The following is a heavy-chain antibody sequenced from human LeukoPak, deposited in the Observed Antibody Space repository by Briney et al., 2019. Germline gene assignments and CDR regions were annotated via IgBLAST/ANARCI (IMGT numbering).Heavy chain of an antibody. CDR1: RFTFSSYG. CDR2: ISSSGGSA. Sequence: PGGSLRLSCAASRFTFSSYGMSWVRQAPGKGLEWVSTISSSGGSAFYADSLKGRFTISRDNSKNTLYLQMNSLRAEDTALYYCAMNTPLAYWGQGTLVTVSS. V-gene: IGHV3-23*01. J-gene: IGHJ4*02. CDR3: AMNTPLAY. D-gene: IGHD5-18*01.